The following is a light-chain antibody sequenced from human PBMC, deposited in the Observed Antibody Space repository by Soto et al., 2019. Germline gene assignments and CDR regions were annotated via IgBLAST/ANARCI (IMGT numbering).Light chain of an antibody. Sequence: QSALTQPPSASGSPGKSVTISCTGTSSDVGGYNYVSWFQQHPGRAPKLIIYEVTKRPSGVPDRFSGSKSGNTASLTVSGLQTEDEADYYCSSYAGSNNLEVFGGGTKLTVL. V-gene: IGLV2-8*01. CDR3: SSYAGSNNLEV. CDR2: EVT. J-gene: IGLJ2*01. CDR1: SSDVGGYNY.